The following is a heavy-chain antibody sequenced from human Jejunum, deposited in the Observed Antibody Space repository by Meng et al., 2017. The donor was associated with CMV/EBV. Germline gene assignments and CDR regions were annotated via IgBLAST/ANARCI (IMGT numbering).Heavy chain of an antibody. J-gene: IGHJ4*02. V-gene: IGHV3-23*01. CDR1: GFTFSNYV. CDR2: ISSSGGST. CDR3: AKDGGTYSGGFDY. D-gene: IGHD4-23*01. Sequence: SGFTFSNYVRSWVRQAPGKGLEWVSSISSSGGSTYYADSVKGRFTISRHSFKNTLYLQMNSLRAEDTAVYYCAKDGGTYSGGFDYWGQGTLVTVSS.